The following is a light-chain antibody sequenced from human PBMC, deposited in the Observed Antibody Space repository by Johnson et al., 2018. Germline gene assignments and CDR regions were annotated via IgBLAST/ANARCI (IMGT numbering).Light chain of an antibody. CDR3: GKWDSSLIAVNV. Sequence: QSVLTQPPSVSAAPGQKVTISCSGSSSNIGNNYVSWYQQLPGTAPKLLIYENNKRPSGIPDRFSGSKSGTSATLGITGLQTGDEADYYCGKWDSSLIAVNVFGTGTKVTVL. CDR2: ENN. CDR1: SSNIGNNY. J-gene: IGLJ1*01. V-gene: IGLV1-51*02.